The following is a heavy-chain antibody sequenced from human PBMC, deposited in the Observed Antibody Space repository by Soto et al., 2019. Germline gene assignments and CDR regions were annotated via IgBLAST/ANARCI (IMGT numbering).Heavy chain of an antibody. Sequence: GGSLRLSCAASGFTFSSYGMHWVRQAPGKGLEWVAVISYDGSNKYYADSVKGRFTISRDNSKNTLYLQMNSLRAEDTAVYYCAKVWGEYSSGWYGYGMDVWGQGTTVTVSS. J-gene: IGHJ6*02. CDR1: GFTFSSYG. CDR2: ISYDGSNK. CDR3: AKVWGEYSSGWYGYGMDV. D-gene: IGHD6-19*01. V-gene: IGHV3-30*18.